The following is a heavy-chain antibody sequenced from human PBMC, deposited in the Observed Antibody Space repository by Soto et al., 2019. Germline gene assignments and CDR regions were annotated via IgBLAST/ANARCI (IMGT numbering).Heavy chain of an antibody. V-gene: IGHV3-23*01. CDR2: ISGSGGST. Sequence: GGSLRLSCAASGFTFSSYAMSWVRQAPGKGLEWVSAISGSGGSTYYVDSVKGRFTISRDNSKNTLYLQMNSLRAEDTAVYYCAKSGNYYDSSGYYYFDYWGQGTLVTVSS. D-gene: IGHD3-22*01. J-gene: IGHJ4*02. CDR3: AKSGNYYDSSGYYYFDY. CDR1: GFTFSSYA.